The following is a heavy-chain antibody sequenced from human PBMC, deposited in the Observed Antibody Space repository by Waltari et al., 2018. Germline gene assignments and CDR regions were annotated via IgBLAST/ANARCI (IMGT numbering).Heavy chain of an antibody. V-gene: IGHV1-8*03. CDR2: VNPNSGNT. Sequence: QVQLVQSGAEVKKPGASVKVSCKASGYTFTSYDINWVRQATGQGLEWKGRVNPNSGNTRYAQKFQGRITITRNTAISTAYRELSSLRTEDTAVYYCARGNHDSSSWYEDWFDPWGQGTLVTVSS. CDR1: GYTFTSYD. J-gene: IGHJ5*02. CDR3: ARGNHDSSSWYEDWFDP. D-gene: IGHD6-13*01.